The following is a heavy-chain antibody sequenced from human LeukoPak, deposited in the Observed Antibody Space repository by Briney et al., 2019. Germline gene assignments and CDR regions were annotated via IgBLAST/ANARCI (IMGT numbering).Heavy chain of an antibody. J-gene: IGHJ5*02. Sequence: ASVKVSCKASGYTFTDYFMHWVRQAPGQGLEWMGWINPNSGGTNYAQKFQGRVTMTRNTSISTAYMELSSLRSEDTAVYYCARGLALCGGDCPPWGQGTLVTVSS. CDR3: ARGLALCGGDCPP. V-gene: IGHV1-2*02. D-gene: IGHD2-21*02. CDR1: GYTFTDYF. CDR2: INPNSGGT.